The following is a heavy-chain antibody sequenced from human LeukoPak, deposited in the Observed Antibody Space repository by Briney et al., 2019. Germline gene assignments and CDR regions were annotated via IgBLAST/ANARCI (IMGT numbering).Heavy chain of an antibody. CDR1: GFTVSSNY. Sequence: SGGSLRLSCAASGFTVSSNYMSWVRQAPGKGLEWVSVIYSGGSTYYADSVKGRFTISRDNSKNTLYLQMNSLRAEDTAVYYCAKDRYSSSGGDYWGQGTLVTVSS. J-gene: IGHJ4*02. V-gene: IGHV3-66*01. D-gene: IGHD6-13*01. CDR3: AKDRYSSSGGDY. CDR2: IYSGGST.